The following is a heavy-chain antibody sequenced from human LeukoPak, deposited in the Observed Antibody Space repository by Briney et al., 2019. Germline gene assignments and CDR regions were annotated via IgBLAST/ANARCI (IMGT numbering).Heavy chain of an antibody. CDR2: MNPNSGNT. J-gene: IGHJ6*02. CDR1: GYTFTRYD. D-gene: IGHD6-13*01. V-gene: IGHV1-8*01. Sequence: GASVKVSCKASGYTFTRYDINWVRQATGQGLEWMGWMNPNSGNTGYAQKFQGRVTMTRNTSISTAYMELSSLRSEDTAVYYCARGKPYSSSWYGMDVWGQGTTVTVSS. CDR3: ARGKPYSSSWYGMDV.